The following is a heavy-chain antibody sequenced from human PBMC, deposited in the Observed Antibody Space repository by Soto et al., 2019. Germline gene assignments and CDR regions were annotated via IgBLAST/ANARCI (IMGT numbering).Heavy chain of an antibody. CDR1: GGTFSSYA. CDR3: ARGSLGNYYYYYGMDV. J-gene: IGHJ6*02. V-gene: IGHV1-69*13. D-gene: IGHD1-26*01. Sequence: SVKVSCKASGGTFSSYAISWVRQAPGQGLEWMGRIIPIFGTANYAQKFQGRVTITADESTSTAYMELSSLRSEDTAVYYCARGSLGNYYYYYGMDVWGQGTTVTVSS. CDR2: IIPIFGTA.